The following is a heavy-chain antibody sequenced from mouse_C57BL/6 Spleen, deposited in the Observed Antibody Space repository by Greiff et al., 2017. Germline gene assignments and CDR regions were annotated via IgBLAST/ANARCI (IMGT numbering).Heavy chain of an antibody. D-gene: IGHD1-1*01. CDR3: ARGDYGSSHYAMDY. Sequence: VQLQQSGPELVKPGASVKISCKASGYAFSSSWMNWVKQRPGKGLEWIGRIYPGDGDTNYNGKFKGKATLTAAKSSSTAYMQLSSLTSEDSAVYFCARGDYGSSHYAMDYWGQGTSVTVSS. V-gene: IGHV1-82*01. CDR2: IYPGDGDT. CDR1: GYAFSSSW. J-gene: IGHJ4*01.